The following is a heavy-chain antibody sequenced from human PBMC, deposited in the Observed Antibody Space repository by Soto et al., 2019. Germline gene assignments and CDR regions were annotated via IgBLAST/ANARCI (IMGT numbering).Heavy chain of an antibody. D-gene: IGHD6-13*01. Sequence: GASVKVSCKASGYTFNSYGISWVRQAPGQGLEWMGWISVYNGNTKYAQKLQGRVTMTTDTSTSTAYMELRSLRSDDTAVYYCARDRALYSSSFSVDYWGQGTLVTVSS. CDR1: GYTFNSYG. J-gene: IGHJ4*02. CDR2: ISVYNGNT. V-gene: IGHV1-18*01. CDR3: ARDRALYSSSFSVDY.